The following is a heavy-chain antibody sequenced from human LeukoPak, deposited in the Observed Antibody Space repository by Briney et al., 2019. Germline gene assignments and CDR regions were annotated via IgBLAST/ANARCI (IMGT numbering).Heavy chain of an antibody. CDR2: SSPYNGNT. CDR1: GYTFTRYG. J-gene: IGHJ4*02. V-gene: IGHV1-18*01. CDR3: ARGGTSGWRTPNDDY. Sequence: GASVKVSCKASGYTFTRYGISWVRQAPGQGLEWMGWSSPYNGNTNYAQKLRGRVTMTTDTSTSTAYMELRSLRSDDTAVYYCARGGTSGWRTPNDDYWGQGTLVTVSS. D-gene: IGHD6-19*01.